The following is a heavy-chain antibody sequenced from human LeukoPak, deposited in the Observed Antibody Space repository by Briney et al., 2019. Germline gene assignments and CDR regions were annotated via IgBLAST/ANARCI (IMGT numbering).Heavy chain of an antibody. CDR3: ARDTPYCSSTSCYGGYDY. CDR1: GGSISSYY. D-gene: IGHD2-2*01. CDR2: IYTSGSI. Sequence: SETLSLTCTVSGGSISSYYWSWIRQPAGKGLEWIGRIYTSGSINYNPSLKSRVTMSVDTSKNQFSLKLSSVTAADTAVYYCARDTPYCSSTSCYGGYDYWGQGTLVTVSS. J-gene: IGHJ4*02. V-gene: IGHV4-4*07.